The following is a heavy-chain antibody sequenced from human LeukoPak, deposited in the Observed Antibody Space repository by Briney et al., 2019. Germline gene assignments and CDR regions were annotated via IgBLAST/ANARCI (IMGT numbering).Heavy chain of an antibody. J-gene: IGHJ5*02. D-gene: IGHD3-10*01. V-gene: IGHV1-69*06. CDR2: IIPIFGTA. CDR3: ARVSARYGSGTGVFDP. CDR1: GGTFSSYA. Sequence: GASVKVSCKASGGTFSSYAISWVRQAPGQGLEWMGGIIPIFGTANYAQKFQGRVTITADKSTSTAYMELSSLRSEDTALYYCARVSARYGSGTGVFDPWGQGTLVTVSS.